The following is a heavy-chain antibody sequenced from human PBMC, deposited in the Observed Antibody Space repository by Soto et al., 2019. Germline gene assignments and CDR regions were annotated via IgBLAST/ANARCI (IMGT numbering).Heavy chain of an antibody. CDR3: AYSSTPFDY. CDR1: GFTFSSYA. J-gene: IGHJ4*02. Sequence: EVQLLESGGGLVQPGGSLRLSCAASGFTFSSYAMSWLRQAPGKGLEWVSAISGSGGSTYYADSVKGRFTISRDNSKNTLYLQMHRLRAEDAAVYYCAYSSTPFDYWGQGTLVTVSS. CDR2: ISGSGGST. D-gene: IGHD6-13*01. V-gene: IGHV3-23*01.